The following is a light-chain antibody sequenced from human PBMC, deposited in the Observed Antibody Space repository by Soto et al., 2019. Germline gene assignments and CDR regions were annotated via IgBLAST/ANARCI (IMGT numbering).Light chain of an antibody. CDR1: SSNIGRNT. Sequence: QSVLTQPPSASGTPGQRVTISCSGGSSNIGRNTVNWYQHLPGTAPKLLIYTNTQRPAGVPDRFSGSKSGTSPSLAISGLKSEDEADYYCEAWDDSLHGPVFGGGTKLTVL. CDR2: TNT. CDR3: EAWDDSLHGPV. J-gene: IGLJ2*01. V-gene: IGLV1-44*01.